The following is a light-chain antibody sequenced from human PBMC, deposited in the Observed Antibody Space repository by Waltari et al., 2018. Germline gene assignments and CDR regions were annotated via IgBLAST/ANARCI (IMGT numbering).Light chain of an antibody. CDR1: HSVSRGY. CDR2: ETS. J-gene: IGKJ1*01. CDR3: QQYGSTPRT. V-gene: IGKV3-20*01. Sequence: EVVLTQSPATLSLSPGEGTTLSCRASHSVSRGYLAWCQQRPGQAPRLLISETSSRANGIPDRFSGSGSGTDFTLSISRLESEDFAVYYCQQYGSTPRTFGQGTRV.